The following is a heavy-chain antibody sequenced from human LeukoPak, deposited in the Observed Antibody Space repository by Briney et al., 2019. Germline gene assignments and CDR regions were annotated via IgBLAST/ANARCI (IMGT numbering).Heavy chain of an antibody. CDR1: GFTFTNAW. D-gene: IGHD3-9*01. V-gene: IGHV3-15*01. J-gene: IGHJ4*02. Sequence: PGGSLRLSCSASGFTFTNAWMSWVRQAPGKGLEWVGRIKSKTDGGTADFAAPVKGRFTISRDDSKNTMILQMNSLRPEDTALYYCTTEGSFYDILTGDYRGYFDSWGQGTLVTVSS. CDR3: TTEGSFYDILTGDYRGYFDS. CDR2: IKSKTDGGTA.